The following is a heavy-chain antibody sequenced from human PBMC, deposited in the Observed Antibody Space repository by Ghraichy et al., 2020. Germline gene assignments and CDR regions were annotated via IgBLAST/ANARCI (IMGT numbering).Heavy chain of an antibody. CDR2: IYYSGTT. Sequence: SETLSLTCTVSGESISGSNYYWGWIRQPPGKGLEWIGTIYYSGTTYYNPSLKSRVTMSVDTSKKQFSLNLNSVTAADTAVYFCARRGGNYLEGYYFDYWGQGTLVTVSS. J-gene: IGHJ4*02. V-gene: IGHV4-39*01. CDR3: ARRGGNYLEGYYFDY. D-gene: IGHD1-7*01. CDR1: GESISGSNYY.